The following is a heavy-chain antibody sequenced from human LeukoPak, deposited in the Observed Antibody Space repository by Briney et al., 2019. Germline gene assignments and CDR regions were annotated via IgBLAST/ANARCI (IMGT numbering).Heavy chain of an antibody. Sequence: GGSLRLSCAASGFTLSSYEMNWVRLAPGKGLEWISYISRTGNSIYYADSVKGRFTISRDNSKNTLYLQMNGLRAEDTAVYYCAKQPGFYYDSSDYYYFDYWGQGTLVTVSS. J-gene: IGHJ4*02. CDR1: GFTLSSYE. CDR2: ISRTGNSI. D-gene: IGHD3-22*01. V-gene: IGHV3-48*03. CDR3: AKQPGFYYDSSDYYYFDY.